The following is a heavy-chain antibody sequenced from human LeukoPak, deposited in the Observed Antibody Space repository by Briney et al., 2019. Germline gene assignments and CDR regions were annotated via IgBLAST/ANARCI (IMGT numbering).Heavy chain of an antibody. D-gene: IGHD3-10*01. CDR3: ARDLVSGSGSYGH. V-gene: IGHV3-74*01. CDR1: GFTFGSYW. Sequence: GGSLRLSCVASGFTFGSYWMHWVRQAPGKGPAWVSRISGDGDTYYADCVKGRFTISRDNAKNTLYLQMNSLRAEDTAVYYCARDLVSGSGSYGHWGQGTLVTVSS. J-gene: IGHJ4*02. CDR2: ISGDGDT.